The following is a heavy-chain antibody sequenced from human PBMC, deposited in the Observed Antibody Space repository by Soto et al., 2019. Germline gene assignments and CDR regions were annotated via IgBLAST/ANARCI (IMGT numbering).Heavy chain of an antibody. CDR1: CYTFTSYG. J-gene: IGHJ6*02. Sequence: ASVKVCCKACCYTFTSYGIGWARQAPGQGLEWMGWINTYNGNTNYAQNLQGRVTLTTDTSTSTAYMELRSLRSNDTAIYYCAMVDVYVTPSPQDVWGQGTTVTVSS. CDR3: AMVDVYVTPSPQDV. D-gene: IGHD3-16*01. CDR2: INTYNGNT. V-gene: IGHV1-18*01.